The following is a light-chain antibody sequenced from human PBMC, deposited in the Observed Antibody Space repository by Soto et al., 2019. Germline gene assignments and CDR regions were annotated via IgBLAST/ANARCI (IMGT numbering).Light chain of an antibody. Sequence: EIVMTQSPATLSVSPGERATLSCRASQSISTELAWYQQKPGQPPRLLIYSASTRATGVPARFAGSGSGSEFTLTISGLQSKDFAVYVCQQAHNWPLTFGQGTRLEI. V-gene: IGKV3-15*01. CDR3: QQAHNWPLT. J-gene: IGKJ2*01. CDR1: QSISTE. CDR2: SAS.